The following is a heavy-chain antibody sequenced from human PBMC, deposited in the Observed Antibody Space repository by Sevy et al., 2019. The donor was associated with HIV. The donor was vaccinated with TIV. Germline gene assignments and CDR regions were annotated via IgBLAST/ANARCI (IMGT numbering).Heavy chain of an antibody. Sequence: GGSLRLSCAASGFTVSSNCMSWVRQAPGKGLEWVSVIYSGGSTYYADSVKGRFTISRDNSKNTLYLQMNSLRAEDTAVYYCARDQGVVVPDGMDVWGQGTTVTVSS. D-gene: IGHD2-2*01. CDR3: ARDQGVVVPDGMDV. V-gene: IGHV3-53*01. J-gene: IGHJ6*02. CDR1: GFTVSSNC. CDR2: IYSGGST.